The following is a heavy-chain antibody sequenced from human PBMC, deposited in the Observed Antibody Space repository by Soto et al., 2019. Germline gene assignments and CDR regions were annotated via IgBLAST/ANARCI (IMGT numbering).Heavy chain of an antibody. D-gene: IGHD3-22*01. J-gene: IGHJ4*02. CDR2: IYTGDGT. CDR3: ARGQLLPVR. CDR1: GFTVSSNY. Sequence: EVQLVESGGGLVQPGGSLRLSCAASGFTVSSNYMSWVRQAPGKGLEWVSVIYTGDGTYYADSVKGRFTISRDNSKNSLYLQMNRLRAEDTAVYYCARGQLLPVRWGQGTLVTVSS. V-gene: IGHV3-66*01.